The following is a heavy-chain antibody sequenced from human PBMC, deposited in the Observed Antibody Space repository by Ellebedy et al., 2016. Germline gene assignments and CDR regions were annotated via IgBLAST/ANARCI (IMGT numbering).Heavy chain of an antibody. CDR3: ASLTIPGGSDF. CDR2: IYTSGSP. J-gene: IGHJ4*02. Sequence: SETLSLTXTVSGGSLSSGAYYWTWIRQPAGKGLEWIGRIYTSGSPIYNPSLKSRVTMSIDTSNNHFSLEVNSVTAADTAVYYCASLTIPGGSDFWGQGTPVTVSS. CDR1: GGSLSSGAYY. V-gene: IGHV4-61*02. D-gene: IGHD3-3*01.